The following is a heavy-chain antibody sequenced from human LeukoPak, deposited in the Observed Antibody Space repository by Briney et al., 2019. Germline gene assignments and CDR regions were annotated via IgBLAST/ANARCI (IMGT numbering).Heavy chain of an antibody. Sequence: ASVKVSCKASGYTFTSYGISWVRQAPRQGLEWMGWISAYNGYTDYAQKFQFRVTMTTDTSTSTAYMELRSLRSDDTAVYYCARDKAVTTEVTQHFQHWGQGTLVTVSS. CDR1: GYTFTSYG. CDR3: ARDKAVTTEVTQHFQH. J-gene: IGHJ1*01. CDR2: ISAYNGYT. V-gene: IGHV1-18*01. D-gene: IGHD4-23*01.